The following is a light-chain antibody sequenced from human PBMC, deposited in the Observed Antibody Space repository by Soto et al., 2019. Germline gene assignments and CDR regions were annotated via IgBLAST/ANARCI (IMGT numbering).Light chain of an antibody. V-gene: IGKV1-39*01. CDR1: QSIGSY. CDR2: AAY. CDR3: QQSFSAPLS. Sequence: DIQMTQSPSSLSASVGDRITITCRESQSIGSYLNWYQRKPGRAPNLLIYAAYSLQSGVPSRFSGSGSGTDFTLTISGLRPEDFATYYGQQSFSAPLSFGQGTKLEIK. J-gene: IGKJ2*01.